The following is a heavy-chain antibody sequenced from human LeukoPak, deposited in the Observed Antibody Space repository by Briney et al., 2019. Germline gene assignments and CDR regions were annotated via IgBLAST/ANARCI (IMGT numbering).Heavy chain of an antibody. D-gene: IGHD3-16*01. CDR3: ARDGGRTASGFRPHWFDC. J-gene: IGHJ4*02. V-gene: IGHV3-48*03. Sequence: GGSLRLSCAASGFTFSDYEVNWVRQAPGKGLEWVSYISSSGATIHYADSVKGRFTISRDNAKNSLYLQMDSLRAEDTAVYYCARDGGRTASGFRPHWFDCWGQGTLVTVSS. CDR2: ISSSGATI. CDR1: GFTFSDYE.